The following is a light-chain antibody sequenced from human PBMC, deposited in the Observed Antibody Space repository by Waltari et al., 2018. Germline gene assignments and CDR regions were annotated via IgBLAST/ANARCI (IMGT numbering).Light chain of an antibody. CDR2: DVS. Sequence: QSALTQPASVSGSPGQSITISCTGTSSDVGGYNYVSWYQQHPGKAPKLMIYDVSKRPSVVSNSFSCSKSGNTVYRTISGLQAEDEADYYGCSYAGSSIHVVFGGGTQLTVL. J-gene: IGLJ7*01. CDR1: SSDVGGYNY. CDR3: CSYAGSSIHVV. V-gene: IGLV2-23*02.